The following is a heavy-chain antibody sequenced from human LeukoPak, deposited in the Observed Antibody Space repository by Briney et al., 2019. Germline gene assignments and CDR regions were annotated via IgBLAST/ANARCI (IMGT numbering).Heavy chain of an antibody. Sequence: GGSLSLLCAASGFTFSSYAMHWVRQAPGKALEWVAVISYDGSNKYYADSVKGRFTISRDNSKNTLYLQMNSLRAEDTAVYYCARGIYGGNSGYQRAFDIWGQGTMVTVSS. CDR2: ISYDGSNK. J-gene: IGHJ3*02. CDR1: GFTFSSYA. D-gene: IGHD4-23*01. CDR3: ARGIYGGNSGYQRAFDI. V-gene: IGHV3-30-3*01.